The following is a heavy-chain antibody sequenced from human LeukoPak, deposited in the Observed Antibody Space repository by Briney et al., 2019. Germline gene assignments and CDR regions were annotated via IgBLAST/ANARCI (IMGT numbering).Heavy chain of an antibody. CDR1: GYSFTTYW. J-gene: IGHJ6*02. D-gene: IGHD2-15*01. V-gene: IGHV5-51*01. CDR3: ARHRCSGGSCYDMDV. Sequence: GESLKISCKGSGYSFTTYWIGWVRQMPGKGLEWMGIIDPDDSDTRYSPSFQGQVTISADKSISTAYLQWSSLKASDTAMYYCARHRCSGGSCYDMDVWGQGTTVTVSS. CDR2: IDPDDSDT.